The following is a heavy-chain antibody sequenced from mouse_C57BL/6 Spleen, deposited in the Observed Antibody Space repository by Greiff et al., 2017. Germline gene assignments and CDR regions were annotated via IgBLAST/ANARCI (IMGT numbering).Heavy chain of an antibody. Sequence: VQLQQPGAELVMPGASVKLSCRASGYTFTSYWMHWVKQRPGQGLEWIGEIDPSDSYTNYNQKFKGKSTLTVDKSSSTAYMQLSSLTSEDSAVYYCARRVYGSSLDYWGQGTTLTVSS. CDR1: GYTFTSYW. J-gene: IGHJ2*01. D-gene: IGHD1-1*01. CDR2: IDPSDSYT. CDR3: ARRVYGSSLDY. V-gene: IGHV1-69*01.